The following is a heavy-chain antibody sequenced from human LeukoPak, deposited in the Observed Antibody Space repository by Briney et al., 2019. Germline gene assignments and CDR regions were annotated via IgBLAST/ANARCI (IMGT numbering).Heavy chain of an antibody. J-gene: IGHJ3*02. V-gene: IGHV3-30-3*01. D-gene: IGHD4-17*01. CDR1: GFTFSSYA. CDR3: ARGEDDYGDYPDAFDI. Sequence: PGGSLRLSCAASGFTFSSYAMHWVRQAPGKGLEWVAVISYDGSNKYYADSVKGRFTISRDNSKNTLYLQMNSLRAEDTAVYYCARGEDDYGDYPDAFDIWGQGTMVTVSS. CDR2: ISYDGSNK.